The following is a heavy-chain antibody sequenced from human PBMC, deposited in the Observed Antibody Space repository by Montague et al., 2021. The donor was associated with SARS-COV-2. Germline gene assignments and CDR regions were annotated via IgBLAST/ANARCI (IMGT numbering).Heavy chain of an antibody. CDR1: GGSFSSGDYS. D-gene: IGHD3-10*01. J-gene: IGHJ6*02. CDR2: LYQSGSA. CDR3: ATGTRMYGMDV. Sequence: TLSLTCVVSGGSFSSGDYSWSWIRQSPGKGLEWIGYLYQSGSAYYNPSLKSRVTISIDTSNNQFSLNLRSVTAADTGLYYCATGTRMYGMDVWGQGTLVTVSS. V-gene: IGHV4-30-2*06.